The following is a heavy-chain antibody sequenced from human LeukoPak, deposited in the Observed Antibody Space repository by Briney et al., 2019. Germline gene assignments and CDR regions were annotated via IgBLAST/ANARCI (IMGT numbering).Heavy chain of an antibody. CDR1: GFTFSSYS. Sequence: GGSLRLSCAASGFTFSSYSMSWVRQAPGKGLEWVSSISSSSYIYYADSVKGRFTISRDNAKNSLYLQMNSLRAEDTAVYYCARDSGLYYYDSSGYSVSDPWGQGTLVTVSS. J-gene: IGHJ5*02. CDR3: ARDSGLYYYDSSGYSVSDP. CDR2: ISSSSYI. D-gene: IGHD3-22*01. V-gene: IGHV3-21*01.